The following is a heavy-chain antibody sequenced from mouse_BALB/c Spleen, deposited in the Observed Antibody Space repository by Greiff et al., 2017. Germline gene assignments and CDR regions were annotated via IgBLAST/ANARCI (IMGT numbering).Heavy chain of an antibody. CDR2: IWAGGST. CDR3: ASSTVVARYYAMDY. J-gene: IGHJ4*01. D-gene: IGHD1-1*01. CDR1: GFSLTSYG. V-gene: IGHV2-9*02. Sequence: VQLVESGPGLVAPSQSLSITCTVSGFSLTSYGVHWVRQPPGKGLEWLGVIWAGGSTNYNSALMSRLSISKDNSKSQVFLKMNSLQTDDTAMYYCASSTVVARYYAMDYWGQGTSVTVSS.